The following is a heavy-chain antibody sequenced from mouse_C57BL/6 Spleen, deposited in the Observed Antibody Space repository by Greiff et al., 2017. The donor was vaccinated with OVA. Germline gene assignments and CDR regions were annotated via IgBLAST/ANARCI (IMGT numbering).Heavy chain of an antibody. CDR3: ARDSQLLYYAMDY. J-gene: IGHJ4*01. Sequence: EVKLQESGPGLVKPSQSLSLTCSATGYSITSGYYWNWIRQFPGNKLEWMGYISYDGSNNYNPSLKNRISITRDTSKNQFFLKLNSVTTEDTATYYCARDSQLLYYAMDYWGQGTSVTVSS. V-gene: IGHV3-6*01. CDR2: ISYDGSN. D-gene: IGHD4-1*02. CDR1: GYSITSGYY.